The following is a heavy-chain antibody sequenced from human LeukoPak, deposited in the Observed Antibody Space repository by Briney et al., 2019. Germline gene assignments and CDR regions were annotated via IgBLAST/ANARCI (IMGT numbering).Heavy chain of an antibody. CDR1: GFTFSSYS. D-gene: IGHD2-2*03. CDR2: LNPTATSV. Sequence: GGSLRLSCAASGFTFSSYSMNWVRQAPGKEPEWISILNPTATSVMYADSLKGRFSVSRDNAKNTFFLHMNRLTVEDTAMYYCARDRGWIRDYWGRGTPVTVSS. J-gene: IGHJ4*02. CDR3: ARDRGWIRDY. V-gene: IGHV3-48*04.